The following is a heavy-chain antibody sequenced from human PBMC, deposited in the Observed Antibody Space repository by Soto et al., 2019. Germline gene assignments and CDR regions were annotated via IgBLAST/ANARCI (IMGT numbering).Heavy chain of an antibody. CDR2: ISYNGNKK. J-gene: IGHJ3*02. CDR1: GFSISTYA. CDR3: ARRSFPYSGSPLEPWSDAIDI. D-gene: IGHD1-26*01. V-gene: IGHV3-30*04. Sequence: QVQLVESGGGVVQPGRSLRLSCAASGFSISTYALHWVRQAPGKGPEWVAIISYNGNKKHYADSVKGRFTISRDNSKNAVDLQMNSLRVEDTAMYYCARRSFPYSGSPLEPWSDAIDIWGQGTMVTVSS.